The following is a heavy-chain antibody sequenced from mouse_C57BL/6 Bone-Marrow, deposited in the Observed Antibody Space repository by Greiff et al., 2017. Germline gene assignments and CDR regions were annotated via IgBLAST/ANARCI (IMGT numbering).Heavy chain of an antibody. CDR1: GYTFTSYN. D-gene: IGHD2-10*02. CDR3: ARLRGYGKGDYYAMDY. V-gene: IGHV1-12*01. Sequence: QSGAELVRPGASVKMSCKASGYTFTSYNMHWVKQTPRQGLEWIGAIYPGNGDTSYNQKFKGKATLTVDKSSSTAYMQLSSLTSEDSAVYFCARLRGYGKGDYYAMDYWGQGTSVTVSS. CDR2: IYPGNGDT. J-gene: IGHJ4*01.